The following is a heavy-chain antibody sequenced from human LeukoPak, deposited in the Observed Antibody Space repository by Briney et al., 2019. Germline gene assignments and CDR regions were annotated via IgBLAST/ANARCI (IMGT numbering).Heavy chain of an antibody. CDR2: ISGSGGST. J-gene: IGHJ6*02. CDR1: GFTFSSSA. V-gene: IGHV3-23*01. Sequence: GGSLRLSCAASGFTFSSSAMSWVRQAPGKGLEWVSAISGSGGSTYYADSVKGRFTISRDNSKNTLYLQMNSLRDEDTAVYYCAKIPYYYDSSGLLPYYYGMDVWGQGTTVTVSS. D-gene: IGHD3-22*01. CDR3: AKIPYYYDSSGLLPYYYGMDV.